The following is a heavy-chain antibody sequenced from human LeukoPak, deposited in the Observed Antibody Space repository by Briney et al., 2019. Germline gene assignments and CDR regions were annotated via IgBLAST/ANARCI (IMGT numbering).Heavy chain of an antibody. Sequence: GGSLRLSCAASLSTLSTYWMTWFRQTPGGGLEWVASLKQDGSDKYYVDSVKGRFTISRGNAGNSLYLQMNSLRAEDTAVYYCARETRGTVGSYWGQGTLVTVSS. D-gene: IGHD1-26*01. CDR1: LSTLSTYW. V-gene: IGHV3-7*05. CDR2: LKQDGSDK. J-gene: IGHJ4*02. CDR3: ARETRGTVGSY.